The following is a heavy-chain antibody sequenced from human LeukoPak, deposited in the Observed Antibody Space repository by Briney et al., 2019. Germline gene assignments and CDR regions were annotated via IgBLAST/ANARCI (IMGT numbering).Heavy chain of an antibody. CDR2: ISFDGSNK. CDR3: AKVARDYYDSSGFYFDY. CDR1: GFTFSSFG. D-gene: IGHD3-22*01. V-gene: IGHV3-30*18. J-gene: IGHJ4*02. Sequence: GGSLRLSCAASGFTFSSFGMHWVRQAPGKGLEWVAVISFDGSNKYYADSVKGRFTISRDNSKNTLYLQMNSLRAEDTAVYYCAKVARDYYDSSGFYFDYWGQGTLVTVSS.